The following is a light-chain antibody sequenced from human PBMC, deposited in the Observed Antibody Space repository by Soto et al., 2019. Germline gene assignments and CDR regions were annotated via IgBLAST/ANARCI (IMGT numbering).Light chain of an antibody. J-gene: IGLJ1*01. V-gene: IGLV2-14*03. CDR3: SSYTTSSTLHV. CDR2: EVS. Sequence: QSALTQPASVSGSPGQSITISCTGTSSDVGGYNYVSWYQQHPGKAPKLMIYEVSSRPSEVSNRFSASKSGNTASLTISGLQAEDEADYYCSSYTTSSTLHVFGTGTKVTVL. CDR1: SSDVGGYNY.